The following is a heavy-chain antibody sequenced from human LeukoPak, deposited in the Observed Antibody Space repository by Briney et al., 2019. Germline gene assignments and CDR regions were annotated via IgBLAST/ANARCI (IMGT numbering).Heavy chain of an antibody. V-gene: IGHV3-11*01. D-gene: IGHD4-17*01. CDR3: AQSTVTSKGYYFDY. Sequence: GGSLRLSCAASGFTFSDYYMSWIRQAPGKGLEWVSYISSSGSTIYYADSVKGRFTISRDNAKNSLYLQMNSLRAEDTAVYYCAQSTVTSKGYYFDYWGQGTLVTVSS. CDR1: GFTFSDYY. J-gene: IGHJ4*02. CDR2: ISSSGSTI.